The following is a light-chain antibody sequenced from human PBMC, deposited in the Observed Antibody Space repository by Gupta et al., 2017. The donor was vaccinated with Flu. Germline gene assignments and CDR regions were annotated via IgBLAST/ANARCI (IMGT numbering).Light chain of an antibody. CDR1: NIGSKS. CDR3: QVLDSSSDHVV. V-gene: IGLV3-21*02. J-gene: IGLJ2*01. CDR2: DDS. Sequence: SYVLPQPPSVSVAPGQTARITCGGNNIGSKSVHWYQQKPGQAPVLVVYDDSDRPSGIPERFSGSNSGNTATLTISRVDAGDEADYYCQVLDSSSDHVVFGGGTKLTVL.